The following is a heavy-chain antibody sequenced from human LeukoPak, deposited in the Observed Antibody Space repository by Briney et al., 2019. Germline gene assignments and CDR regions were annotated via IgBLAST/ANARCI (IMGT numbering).Heavy chain of an antibody. CDR3: ARVGADIVVVPAAMSGFDI. CDR1: GGSISSYY. D-gene: IGHD2-2*01. J-gene: IGHJ3*02. V-gene: IGHV4-4*09. Sequence: SETLSLTCTVSGGSISSYYWSWIRQPPGKGLEWIGYIYTSGSTNYNPSLKSRVTISVDTSKNQFSLKLSSVTAADTAAYYCARVGADIVVVPAAMSGFDIWGQGTMVTVSS. CDR2: IYTSGST.